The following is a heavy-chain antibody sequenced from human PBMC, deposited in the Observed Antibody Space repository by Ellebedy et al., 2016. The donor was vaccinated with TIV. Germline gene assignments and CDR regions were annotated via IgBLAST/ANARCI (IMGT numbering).Heavy chain of an antibody. D-gene: IGHD6-19*01. Sequence: GESLKISCAASGFTFSNYAMTWVRQAPGKGLEWVSSISGSGGGTHYADSVEGRFTISRDDSKNTLYLQMNSLRAEDTAVYYCARPQQWLVGALDYWGQGTLVTVSS. J-gene: IGHJ4*02. CDR3: ARPQQWLVGALDY. CDR2: ISGSGGGT. CDR1: GFTFSNYA. V-gene: IGHV3-23*01.